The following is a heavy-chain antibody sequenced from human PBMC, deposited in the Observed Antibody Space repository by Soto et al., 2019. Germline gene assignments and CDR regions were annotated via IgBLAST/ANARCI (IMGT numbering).Heavy chain of an antibody. CDR2: ITWNGGNT. CDR3: ARETLSYGSDLDV. J-gene: IGHJ6*02. D-gene: IGHD5-12*01. Sequence: VGSLRLSCAASGFTFSSYSMNWFRQAPVNGLEWVSLITWNGGNTYYADSVKGRFTISRDGTTKSVSLQMTSLKREDTGLYYCARETLSYGSDLDVWGQGTTVTVSS. CDR1: GFTFSSYS. V-gene: IGHV3-43*01.